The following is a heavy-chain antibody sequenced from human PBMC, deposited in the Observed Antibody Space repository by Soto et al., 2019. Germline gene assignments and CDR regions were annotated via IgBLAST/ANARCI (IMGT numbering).Heavy chain of an antibody. CDR1: GGSISVYY. V-gene: IGHV4-59*01. Sequence: SETLSLTCTVSGGSISVYYWNWIRQSPGKGLEWIGYIYYSGSTNYNPSLKSRVTISVDTSKNQFSLKLSSVTAADTAVYYCARDLRVTMVRGVADGFDPWGQGTLVTVSS. J-gene: IGHJ5*02. CDR3: ARDLRVTMVRGVADGFDP. D-gene: IGHD3-10*01. CDR2: IYYSGST.